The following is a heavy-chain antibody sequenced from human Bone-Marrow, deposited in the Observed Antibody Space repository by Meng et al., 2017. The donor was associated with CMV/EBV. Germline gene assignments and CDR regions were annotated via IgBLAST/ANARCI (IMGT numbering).Heavy chain of an antibody. V-gene: IGHV4-39*07. CDR1: GSSISSGDFY. J-gene: IGHJ6*02. CDR3: AGYCSSTSCRYYYYGMDV. D-gene: IGHD2-2*01. CDR2: VYYNGSS. Sequence: SETLSLTCTVSGSSISSGDFYWGWIRQPPGKGLEWIGSVYYNGSSYYSPSLKSRVTISVDTSEKQFSLRLSSVTAADTAVYYCAGYCSSTSCRYYYYGMDVWGQGTTVTVSS.